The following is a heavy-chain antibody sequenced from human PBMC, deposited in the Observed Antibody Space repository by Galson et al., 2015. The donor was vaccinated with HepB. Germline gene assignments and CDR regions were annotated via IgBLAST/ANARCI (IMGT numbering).Heavy chain of an antibody. CDR3: AALRPFGP. CDR2: INTYSDDA. Sequence: SVKVSCKASGHIFVNYYISWARQAPGQGLEWMGWINTYSDDADYAQKFQGRVTMATDTSTNTAYMEVTSLRFDDTAVYYCAALRPFGPWGQGTLVTVSS. V-gene: IGHV1-18*04. CDR1: GHIFVNYY. J-gene: IGHJ5*02.